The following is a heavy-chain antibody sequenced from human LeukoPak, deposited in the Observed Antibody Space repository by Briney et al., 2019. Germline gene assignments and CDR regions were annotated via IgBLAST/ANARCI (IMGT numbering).Heavy chain of an antibody. CDR2: ISSSGSTI. Sequence: EPGGSLRLSCAASGFTFSSYEMNWVRQAPGKGLEWVSYISSSGSTIYYADPVKGRFTISRDNAKNSLYLQMNSLRAEDTAVYYCARDHSWVSYGAFDYWGQGTLVTVSS. J-gene: IGHJ4*02. CDR1: GFTFSSYE. CDR3: ARDHSWVSYGAFDY. D-gene: IGHD5-18*01. V-gene: IGHV3-48*03.